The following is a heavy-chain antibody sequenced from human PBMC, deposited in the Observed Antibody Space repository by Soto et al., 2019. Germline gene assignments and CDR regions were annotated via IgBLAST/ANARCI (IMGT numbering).Heavy chain of an antibody. Sequence: QVQLVQSGAEVKKPESSVKVSCKAPGGTFSTYAISWVRQAPGQGLEWMGGIIPMFCTANYAQRFQDRVTITADESTTTVYMELSSLRSEDTAVYFCASGIQLWLRRINNGYSGWGQGTLVTVSS. CDR1: GGTFSTYA. D-gene: IGHD5-18*01. V-gene: IGHV1-69*12. CDR3: ASGIQLWLRRINNGYSG. CDR2: IIPMFCTA. J-gene: IGHJ4*02.